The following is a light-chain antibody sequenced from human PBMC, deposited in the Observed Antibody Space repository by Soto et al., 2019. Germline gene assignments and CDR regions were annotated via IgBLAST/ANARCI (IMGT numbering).Light chain of an antibody. CDR1: QSVSSIY. Sequence: EIVLTQSPGTLSLSPGERATLSCRASQSVSSIYFAWYQQKPGQAPRLLIYRASSRATGIPDRFSGSGSGTDFTLTISSLEPEDFAVYYCQQYGGSPPYTFGQGTKLEIK. CDR3: QQYGGSPPYT. J-gene: IGKJ2*01. V-gene: IGKV3-20*01. CDR2: RAS.